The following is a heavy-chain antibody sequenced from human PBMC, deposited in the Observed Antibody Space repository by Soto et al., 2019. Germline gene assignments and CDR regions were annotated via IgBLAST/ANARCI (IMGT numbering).Heavy chain of an antibody. CDR2: ISGIGSST. V-gene: IGHV3-23*01. CDR1: GFTFSSYG. CDR3: ARRGYGMDV. J-gene: IGHJ6*02. Sequence: PGGSLRLSCAASGFTFSSYGMSWVRQAPGKGLEWVSGISGIGSSTHYADSVKGRFTISRDNSKNTLYLQMNSLRAGNTAVYYCARRGYGMDVWGQGTTVTVSS.